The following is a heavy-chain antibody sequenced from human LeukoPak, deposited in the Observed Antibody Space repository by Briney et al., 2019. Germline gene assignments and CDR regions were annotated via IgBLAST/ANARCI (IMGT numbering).Heavy chain of an antibody. D-gene: IGHD2-2*02. CDR3: SSSYRPLSRSLVVPAAIQVY. CDR2: IYHSGST. Sequence: SETLSLTCTVSGVSISIYYWSWIRQPAGKGLEWIGYIYHSGSTYYNPSLKSRVTISVDTSKNQFSLKLSSVTAEDTAVYYCSSSYRPLSRSLVVPAAIQVYWGQGTLVTVSS. CDR1: GVSISIYY. J-gene: IGHJ4*02. V-gene: IGHV4-59*01.